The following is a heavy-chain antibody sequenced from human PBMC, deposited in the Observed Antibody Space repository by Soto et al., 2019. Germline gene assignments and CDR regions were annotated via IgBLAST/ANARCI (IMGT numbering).Heavy chain of an antibody. D-gene: IGHD2-21*02. CDR2: IIPIFGTA. Sequence: GASVKVSCKASGGTFSSYAISWVRQAPGQGLEWMGGIIPIFGTANYAQKFQGRVTITADESTSTAYMELSSLRSEDTAVYYCARILCGGDCFSDYYYYYGMDVWGQGTTVTVSS. CDR1: GGTFSSYA. J-gene: IGHJ6*02. CDR3: ARILCGGDCFSDYYYYYGMDV. V-gene: IGHV1-69*13.